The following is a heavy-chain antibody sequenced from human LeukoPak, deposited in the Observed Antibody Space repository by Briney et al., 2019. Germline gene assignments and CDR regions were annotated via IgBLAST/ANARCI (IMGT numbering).Heavy chain of an antibody. Sequence: GGSLRLSCAASGFTFDDYGMSWVRQAPGKGLEWVSGINWNGGSTGYADSVKGRFTISRDNAKNSLYLQMNSLRAEDTAVYYCAKEGQQLDWFDPWGQGTLVTVSS. D-gene: IGHD6-13*01. CDR2: INWNGGST. V-gene: IGHV3-20*04. J-gene: IGHJ5*02. CDR1: GFTFDDYG. CDR3: AKEGQQLDWFDP.